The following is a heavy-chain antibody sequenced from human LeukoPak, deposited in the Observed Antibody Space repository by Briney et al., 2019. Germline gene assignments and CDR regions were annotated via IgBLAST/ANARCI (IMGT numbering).Heavy chain of an antibody. CDR2: IRYDGSNK. CDR3: AKNIVATWSGLGFDP. Sequence: GGSLRLSCAASGFTFSSYGMHWVRQAPGKGLEWVAFIRYDGSNKYYADSVKGRFTISRDNSKNTLYLQMNSLRAEDTAVYYCAKNIVATWSGLGFDPWGQGTLVTVSS. CDR1: GFTFSSYG. D-gene: IGHD5-12*01. J-gene: IGHJ5*02. V-gene: IGHV3-30*02.